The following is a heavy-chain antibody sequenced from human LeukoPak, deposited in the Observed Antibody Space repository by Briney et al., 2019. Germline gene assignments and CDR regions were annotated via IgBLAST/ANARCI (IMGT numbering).Heavy chain of an antibody. CDR2: IYYSGST. V-gene: IGHV4-59*08. Sequence: SETLSLTCTVAGGSFSSYYWSWIRQPPGKGLEWIGYIYYSGSTNYNPSLKSRVTISVDTSKNQFSLKLSSVTAADTAVYYCARLAYSSSSITFDYWGQGTLVTVSS. J-gene: IGHJ4*02. CDR3: ARLAYSSSSITFDY. CDR1: GGSFSSYY. D-gene: IGHD6-6*01.